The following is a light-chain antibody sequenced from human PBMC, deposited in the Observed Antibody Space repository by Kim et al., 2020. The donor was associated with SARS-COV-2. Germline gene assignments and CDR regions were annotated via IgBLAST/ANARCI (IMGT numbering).Light chain of an antibody. CDR2: DVN. CDR1: NSDIGDSKH. J-gene: IGLJ3*02. Sequence: QSALTQPASVSGSRGQSVTISCTGSNSDIGDSKHVCWYQQHPGKAPKLIIYDVNNRPSGLYSRFSGSKSANTASLTISGLQTEDEADYYCNSYANSNTLVFGGGTKLTVL. V-gene: IGLV2-14*01. CDR3: NSYANSNTLV.